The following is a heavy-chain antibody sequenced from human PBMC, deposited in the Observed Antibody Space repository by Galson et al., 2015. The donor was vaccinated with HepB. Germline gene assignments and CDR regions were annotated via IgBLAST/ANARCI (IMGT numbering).Heavy chain of an antibody. Sequence: PALVKPTQTLALTCTFSGFSLTTRGVGVGWLRQPPGKALEWLALIYWDDDKRYSPSLKSRLTITKDTSENQVVLTMTNMDPVDTATYYCAHRRLTEVVVIPATRGNWFDPWGQGTQVTVSS. CDR3: AHRRLTEVVVIPATRGNWFDP. CDR1: GFSLTTRGVG. J-gene: IGHJ5*02. CDR2: IYWDDDK. V-gene: IGHV2-5*02. D-gene: IGHD2-15*01.